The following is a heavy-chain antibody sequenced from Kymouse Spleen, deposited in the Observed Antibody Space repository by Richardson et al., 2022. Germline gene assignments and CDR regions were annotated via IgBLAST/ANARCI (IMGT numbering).Heavy chain of an antibody. J-gene: IGHJ4*02. V-gene: IGHV3-15*01. Sequence: EVQLVESGGGLVKPGGSLRLSCAASGFTFSNAWMSWVRQAPGKGLEWVGRIKSKTDGGTTDYAAPVKGRFTISRDDSKNTLYLQMNSLKTEDTAVYYCTTDVLRYYGSGSYDFDYWGQGTLVTVSS. D-gene: IGHD3-10*01. CDR2: IKSKTDGGTT. CDR1: GFTFSNAW. CDR3: TTDVLRYYGSGSYDFDY.